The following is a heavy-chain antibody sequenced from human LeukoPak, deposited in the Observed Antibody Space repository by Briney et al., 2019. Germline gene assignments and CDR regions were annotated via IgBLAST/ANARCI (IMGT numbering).Heavy chain of an antibody. J-gene: IGHJ4*02. CDR1: GYTFTSCF. D-gene: IGHD7-27*01. CDR2: VNPSGGST. V-gene: IGHV1-46*01. Sequence: ASVKVSFKASGYTFTSCFMHWVRQAPGQGLEWMGLVNPSGGSTNYAQKFQGRVTMTRDMSTSTVFMELDSLRSEDTAVYYCARGPGDLGDYWGQGTLVTVSP. CDR3: ARGPGDLGDY.